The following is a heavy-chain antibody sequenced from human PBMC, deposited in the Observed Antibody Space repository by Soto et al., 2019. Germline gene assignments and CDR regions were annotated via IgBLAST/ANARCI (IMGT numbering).Heavy chain of an antibody. D-gene: IGHD3-3*01. J-gene: IGHJ5*02. CDR3: AHSPNLEWLLGWFDP. CDR2: IYWDDDK. CDR1: GFSLSTSGVG. V-gene: IGHV2-5*02. Sequence: QITLKESGPTLVKPTQTLTLTCTFSGFSLSTSGVGVGWIRQPPGKALEWLALIYWDDDKRYSPSLKRRLTITKDTSKNQVVITMTSMDPVDTATYYCAHSPNLEWLLGWFDPWGQGTLVTVSS.